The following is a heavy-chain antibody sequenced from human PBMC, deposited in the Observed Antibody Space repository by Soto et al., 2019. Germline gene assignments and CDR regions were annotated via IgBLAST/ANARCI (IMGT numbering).Heavy chain of an antibody. CDR2: IYYSGST. Sequence: SETLSLTCTVSDGSISSYYWSWIRQPPGKGLEWIGYIYYSGSTDHNPSLKSRVTISVDTSKNQFSLKLSSVTAADTAVYFCARHWYGSGTNYTFDSWGQGTLVTVSS. V-gene: IGHV4-59*08. CDR1: DGSISSYY. D-gene: IGHD3-10*01. CDR3: ARHWYGSGTNYTFDS. J-gene: IGHJ4*02.